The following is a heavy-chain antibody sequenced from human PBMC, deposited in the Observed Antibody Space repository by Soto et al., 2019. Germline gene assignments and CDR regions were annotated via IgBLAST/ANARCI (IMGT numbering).Heavy chain of an antibody. D-gene: IGHD2-21*01. CDR3: TRIAYNYGPGDY. V-gene: IGHV3-72*01. CDR2: SRNKANSFST. Sequence: GSLGLSCEVSGFTFRDHYMDWVRQAPGKGLEWVGRSRNKANSFSTAYAPSVKGRFTISRDDSKSSLYLQMNSLKTDDTAVYYCTRIAYNYGPGDYWGQGTLVTVSS. J-gene: IGHJ4*02. CDR1: GFTFRDHY.